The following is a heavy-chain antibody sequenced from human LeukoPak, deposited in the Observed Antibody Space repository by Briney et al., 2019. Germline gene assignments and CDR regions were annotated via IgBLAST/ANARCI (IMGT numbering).Heavy chain of an antibody. J-gene: IGHJ4*02. D-gene: IGHD3-16*01. CDR2: ISQDGSDK. Sequence: GGSLRLSCVASGFTFSSYWMSWVRQAPGKGLEWVAYISQDGSDKYYVDSVKGRFTISRDNAKNSLYLQMNSLRAEDTAVYYCARDRGMIYWGQGTLLTVSS. CDR3: ARDRGMIY. V-gene: IGHV3-7*04. CDR1: GFTFSSYW.